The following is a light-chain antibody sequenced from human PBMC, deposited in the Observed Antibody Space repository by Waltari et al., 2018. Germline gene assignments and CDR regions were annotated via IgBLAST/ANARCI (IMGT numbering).Light chain of an antibody. CDR2: YVF. V-gene: IGKV1-13*02. Sequence: AIQLTQSPSSLSASVGDRVTISCRASITVSSALAWYQQQPGKPPKLLIYYVFNLQSGVPSRFSGSGSGTDFTLTINSLQPEDFATYYCQQFNSYPLTFGGGTKVEIK. CDR3: QQFNSYPLT. J-gene: IGKJ4*01. CDR1: ITVSSA.